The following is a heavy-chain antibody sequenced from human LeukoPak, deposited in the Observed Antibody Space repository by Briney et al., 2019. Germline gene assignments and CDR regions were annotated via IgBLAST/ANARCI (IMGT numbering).Heavy chain of an antibody. J-gene: IGHJ4*02. D-gene: IGHD3-22*01. CDR2: IGLSGSPL. CDR1: GFPFTRFY. CDR3: ARKDFSSGSFSY. Sequence: GGSLRLSCAVSGFPFTRFYMSWIRQAPGKGLEWISYIGLSGSPLDYADSVRGRFTISRDNAKNSLYLEMNSLGAEDTAVYYCARKDFSSGSFSYWGQGTLVTVSS. V-gene: IGHV3-11*04.